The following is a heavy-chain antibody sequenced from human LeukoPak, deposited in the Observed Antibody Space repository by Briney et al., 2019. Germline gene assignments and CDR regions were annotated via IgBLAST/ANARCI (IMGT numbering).Heavy chain of an antibody. D-gene: IGHD3-10*01. CDR3: ARDTYDYGSGSPLVGFDY. CDR1: GGSIISYS. J-gene: IGHJ4*02. Sequence: SETLSLTCTVSGGSIISYSWSWIRQPPGKGLEWIGNIYYSGSTNYNPSLKSRVTMSVDASEKQFSLKLKSVTAADTAVYYCARDTYDYGSGSPLVGFDYWSQGTLVTVSS. V-gene: IGHV4-59*01. CDR2: IYYSGST.